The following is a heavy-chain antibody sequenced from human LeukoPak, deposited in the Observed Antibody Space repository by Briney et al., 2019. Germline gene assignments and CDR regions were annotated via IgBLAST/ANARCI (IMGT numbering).Heavy chain of an antibody. D-gene: IGHD4-17*01. J-gene: IGHJ3*02. CDR3: ARDYADAFDI. V-gene: IGHV3-33*01. CDR1: GFTFSSYG. CDR2: IWHDGSNK. Sequence: PGGSLRLSCAASGFTFSSYGMHWVRQAPGQGLEWVAVIWHDGSNKYYADSVKGRFTISRDNSKNTLYLQMNSLRAEDTAVYYCARDYADAFDIWGQGTMVTVSS.